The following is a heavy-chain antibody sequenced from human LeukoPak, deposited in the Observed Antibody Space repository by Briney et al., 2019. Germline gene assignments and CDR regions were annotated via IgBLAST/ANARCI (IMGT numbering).Heavy chain of an antibody. D-gene: IGHD5-24*01. CDR3: VRPSLDGYDLYY. CDR1: RFTFSNYA. CDR2: ISSNGTST. V-gene: IGHV3-64D*06. Sequence: GGSLRLSCSASRFTFSNYAMHWVRQAPGKWLEYVSVISSNGTSTYYADSVKGRFTISRDNTKNTLYLQMSSLRPEDTAVYYCVRPSLDGYDLYYWGQGTLVTVSS. J-gene: IGHJ4*02.